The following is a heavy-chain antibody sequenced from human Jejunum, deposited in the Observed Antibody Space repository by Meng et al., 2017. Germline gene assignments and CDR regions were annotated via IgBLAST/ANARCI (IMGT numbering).Heavy chain of an antibody. V-gene: IGHV4-61*01. CDR2: VFDSGST. J-gene: IGHJ4*02. CDR3: ATDVYGDGLAYLDY. Sequence: LQESGPGLVRPSEILSPTCAISGGSVSGRSLDWTGIRQPPGKGLEWIVYVFDSGSTKSNPSLSSRVTISADTSKNQFSLELSSVTAADTAVYYCATDVYGDGLAYLDYWGQGSLVTVSS. D-gene: IGHD4-17*01. CDR1: GGSVSGRSLD.